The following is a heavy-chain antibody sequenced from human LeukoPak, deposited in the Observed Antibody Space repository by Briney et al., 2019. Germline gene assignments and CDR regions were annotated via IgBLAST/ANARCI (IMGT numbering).Heavy chain of an antibody. CDR2: ISASGDST. V-gene: IGHV3-23*01. J-gene: IGHJ6*03. D-gene: IGHD3-9*01. CDR3: AKCALRYFDWPTWGYYMDV. CDR1: GFTFSSYA. Sequence: PGGSLRLSCAASGFTFSSYAMTWVRQAPGKGLEWVSGISASGDSTYYADSVKGRFTISRDNSKNTLYLQMNSLRAEDTAVYYCAKCALRYFDWPTWGYYMDVWGKGTTVTISS.